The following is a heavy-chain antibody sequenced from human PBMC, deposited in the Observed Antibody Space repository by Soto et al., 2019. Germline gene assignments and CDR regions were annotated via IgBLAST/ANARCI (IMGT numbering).Heavy chain of an antibody. CDR2: MNPNSGNT. Sequence: ASVKVSCKASGYTFASYDSKWVRQATGQGLEWMGWMNPNSGNTGYAQKFQGRVTMTRNTSISTAYMELSSLRSEDTAVYYCARGYNWNVSPANFDYWGQGTLVTVSS. CDR1: GYTFASYD. V-gene: IGHV1-8*01. D-gene: IGHD1-20*01. CDR3: ARGYNWNVSPANFDY. J-gene: IGHJ4*02.